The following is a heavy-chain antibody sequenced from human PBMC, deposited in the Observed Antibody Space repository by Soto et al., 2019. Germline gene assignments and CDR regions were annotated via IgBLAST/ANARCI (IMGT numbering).Heavy chain of an antibody. Sequence: TVSGGSIAGDDFYWTWARQSPGKGPEWIGYIYYSENTYYNPSLKNLITISIDASKNQFSLKLNTVNAADTALYYCVRGRGYYYGRSGYYFDYWGQAALVSVSS. V-gene: IGHV4-30-4*01. J-gene: IGHJ4*02. CDR3: VRGRGYYYGRSGYYFDY. CDR2: IYYSENT. D-gene: IGHD3-22*01. CDR1: GGSIAGDDFY.